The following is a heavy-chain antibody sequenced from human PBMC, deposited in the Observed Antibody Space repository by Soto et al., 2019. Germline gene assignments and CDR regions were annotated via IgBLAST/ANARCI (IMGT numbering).Heavy chain of an antibody. CDR3: AHYREQQLHFDY. J-gene: IGHJ4*02. CDR2: ISGSGGST. V-gene: IGHV3-23*01. CDR1: GFTFSSYA. D-gene: IGHD6-13*01. Sequence: LSCPASGFTFSSYAMSWVRQAPGKGLEWVSAISGSGGSTYYGDSVKGRFTIYRDNSKNTLYLQMNSLRAEDTAVYYCAHYREQQLHFDYWGQGTLVTVSS.